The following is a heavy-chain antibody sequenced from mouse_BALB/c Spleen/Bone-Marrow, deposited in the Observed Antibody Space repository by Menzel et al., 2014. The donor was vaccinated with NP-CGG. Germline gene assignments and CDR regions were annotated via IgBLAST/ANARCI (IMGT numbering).Heavy chain of an antibody. J-gene: IGHJ4*01. CDR3: ARWEYYAMDY. Sequence: EVKLQESGAELVRSGASVKLSCTASGFNIKDYYMHWVKQRPEQGLEWIGWIDPENGDTEYAPKFQGKATITADTSSNTAYLQLSSLTSEDTAVYYCARWEYYAMDYWGQGTSVTVSS. D-gene: IGHD2-3*01. V-gene: IGHV14-4*02. CDR2: IDPENGDT. CDR1: GFNIKDYY.